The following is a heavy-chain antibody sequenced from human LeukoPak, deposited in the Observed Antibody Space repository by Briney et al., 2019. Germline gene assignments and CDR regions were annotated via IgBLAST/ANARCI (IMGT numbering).Heavy chain of an antibody. Sequence: PGGSLRLSCVASGFTFSSRDWMTWVRQAPGKGLEWVANIKQDGSEKNHVDSVKARFPISRDNAKNSVDLQVNSLRAEDTAVYYCANPGSLGYYMDVWGKGTTVTISS. CDR2: IKQDGSEK. CDR1: GFTFSSRDW. CDR3: ANPGSLGYYMDV. V-gene: IGHV3-7*03. D-gene: IGHD2-15*01. J-gene: IGHJ6*03.